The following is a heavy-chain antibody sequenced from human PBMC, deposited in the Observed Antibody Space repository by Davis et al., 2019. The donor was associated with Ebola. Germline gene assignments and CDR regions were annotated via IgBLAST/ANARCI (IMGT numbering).Heavy chain of an antibody. CDR2: IITIVGTA. CDR3: ARGDGHYYYYYMDV. CDR1: GGTFSSYA. Sequence: SVKVSCKASGGTFSSYAISWVRQAPGEGLEWMGGIITIVGTANYAQKFQGRVTITAAESTRTAYMELSSLRSEDTAVYYCARGDGHYYYYYMDVWGKGTTVTVSS. V-gene: IGHV1-69*13. J-gene: IGHJ6*03.